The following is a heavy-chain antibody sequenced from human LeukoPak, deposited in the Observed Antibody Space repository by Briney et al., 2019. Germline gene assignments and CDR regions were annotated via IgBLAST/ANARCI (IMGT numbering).Heavy chain of an antibody. J-gene: IGHJ4*02. CDR3: ARELVSGSYSGDYFDY. Sequence: GGSLRLSCAASGFTFSSYWMSWVRQAPGKGLEWVANIKQDGSEKYYVDSVKGRFTISRDNAKNSLYLQMNSLRAEDTAVYYCARELVSGSYSGDYFDYWGQGTLVTVSS. D-gene: IGHD1-26*01. CDR2: IKQDGSEK. CDR1: GFTFSSYW. V-gene: IGHV3-7*01.